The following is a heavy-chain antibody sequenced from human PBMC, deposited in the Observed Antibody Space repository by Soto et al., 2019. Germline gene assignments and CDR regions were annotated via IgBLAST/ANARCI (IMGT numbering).Heavy chain of an antibody. J-gene: IGHJ4*02. CDR1: GLSFSGYA. CDR2: ICDHGGTT. CDR3: VKDNTRVGAIFDQ. V-gene: IGHV3-23*04. D-gene: IGHD1-26*01. Sequence: EVRLVESGGGLIQPGGSLRLSCVASGLSFSGYAMNCVRQAPGKGLEWVAAICDHGGTTYYADSVKGRFTISRDDSKNTVFLELSSLRFEDTGKYFCVKDNTRVGAIFDQWGQGTLVTVSS.